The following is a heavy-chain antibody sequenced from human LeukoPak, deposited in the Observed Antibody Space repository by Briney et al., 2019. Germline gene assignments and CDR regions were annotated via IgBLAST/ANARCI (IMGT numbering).Heavy chain of an antibody. CDR1: GGSFSGYY. Sequence: SETLSLTCAIYGGSFSGYYWSWIRQPPGKGLEWIGEINHSGSTNYNSSLKSRVTISVDTSKNQFSLKLSSVTAADTAVYYCAREPMELRHYFDYWGQGTLVTVSS. CDR2: INHSGST. D-gene: IGHD1-7*01. V-gene: IGHV4-34*01. CDR3: AREPMELRHYFDY. J-gene: IGHJ4*02.